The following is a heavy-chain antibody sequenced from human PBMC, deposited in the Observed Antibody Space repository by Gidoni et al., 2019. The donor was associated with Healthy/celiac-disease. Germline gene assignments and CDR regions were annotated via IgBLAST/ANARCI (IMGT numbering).Heavy chain of an antibody. D-gene: IGHD6-13*01. CDR1: GYSFTSYW. Sequence: DVQLVQSGAEVKQPGESLRLSCKGSGYSFTSYWISWVRQMPGKGLEWMGRMDPSESYTNYSPSFQGHVTSSADKSISTAYRQWSSLKASDTAMYYCASSSSWYVYWGQGTLVTVSS. CDR2: MDPSESYT. CDR3: ASSSSWYVY. V-gene: IGHV5-10-1*03. J-gene: IGHJ4*02.